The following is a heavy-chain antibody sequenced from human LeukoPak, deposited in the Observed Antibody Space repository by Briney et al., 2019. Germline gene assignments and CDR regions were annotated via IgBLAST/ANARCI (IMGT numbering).Heavy chain of an antibody. V-gene: IGHV3-48*03. D-gene: IGHD2-15*01. J-gene: IGHJ4*02. Sequence: GGSLRLSCAASGFSFSRYEMNWVRQAPGKGLEWLSYIGTSGSTTYYADSVKGRFTISRDNAKNSLYLQMSSLRADDTAVCYCARREVVAATLKYWGQGTLVTVSS. CDR2: IGTSGSTT. CDR3: ARREVVAATLKY. CDR1: GFSFSRYE.